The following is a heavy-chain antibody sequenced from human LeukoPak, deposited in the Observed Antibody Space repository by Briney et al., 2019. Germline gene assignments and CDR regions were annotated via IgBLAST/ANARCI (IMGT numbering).Heavy chain of an antibody. CDR3: ARDAHPNYYDSSGFDY. V-gene: IGHV4-4*02. CDR2: IYHSGST. CDR1: GGSISSSNW. D-gene: IGHD3-22*01. Sequence: SETLSLTCAVSGGSISSSNWWSWVRQPPGKGLEWIGEIYHSGSTNYNPSLKSRVTISVDTSKNQFSLKPSSVTAADTAVYYCARDAHPNYYDSSGFDYWGQGTLVTVSS. J-gene: IGHJ4*02.